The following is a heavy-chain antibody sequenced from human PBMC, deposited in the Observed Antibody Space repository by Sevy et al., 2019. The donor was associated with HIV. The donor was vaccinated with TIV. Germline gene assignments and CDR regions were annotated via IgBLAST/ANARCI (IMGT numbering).Heavy chain of an antibody. CDR3: ARGGQRFDY. V-gene: IGHV3-7*01. CDR2: IKQDGSER. CDR1: GFTFSSYW. J-gene: IGHJ4*02. D-gene: IGHD6-25*01. Sequence: GGSLRLSCAASGFTFSSYWMSWVRQAPGKGLEWVANIKQDGSERYYLDSVKGRFTISTDNAKNSLYLQMDRLRAEDTAVYYCARGGQRFDYWGQGTLVTVSS.